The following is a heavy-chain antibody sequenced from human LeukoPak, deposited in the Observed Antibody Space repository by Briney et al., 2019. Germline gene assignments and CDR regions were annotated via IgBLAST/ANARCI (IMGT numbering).Heavy chain of an antibody. D-gene: IGHD6-19*01. J-gene: IGHJ4*02. V-gene: IGHV3-23*01. CDR1: GFTFSSYA. Sequence: GGSLRLSCAASGFTFSSYAMSWVRQAPGKGLEWVSAISGSGSSTYYADSVKGRFTISRDNSKNTLYLQMNSLRAEDTAVYYCAKDRYSSGWYHDYWGQGTLVTVSS. CDR2: ISGSGSST. CDR3: AKDRYSSGWYHDY.